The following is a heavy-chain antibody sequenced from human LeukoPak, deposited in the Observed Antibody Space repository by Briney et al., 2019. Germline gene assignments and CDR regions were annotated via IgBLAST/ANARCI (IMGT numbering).Heavy chain of an antibody. Sequence: SETLSLTCSVSGGSISSGFYYWSWIRQPTGKGLEWIGRIYASGNTNYNTSLKSRVTISVDTSNKQFSLKLSSVTAADTAVYYCARDSATYDSSGYYYSDAFDIWGQGIMVTVSS. D-gene: IGHD3-22*01. V-gene: IGHV4-61*02. CDR2: IYASGNT. CDR1: GGSISSGFYY. CDR3: ARDSATYDSSGYYYSDAFDI. J-gene: IGHJ3*02.